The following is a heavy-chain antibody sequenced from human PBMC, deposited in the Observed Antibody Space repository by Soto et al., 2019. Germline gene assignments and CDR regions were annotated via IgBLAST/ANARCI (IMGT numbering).Heavy chain of an antibody. V-gene: IGHV4-31*03. D-gene: IGHD3-10*01. Sequence: SETLSLTCTVSGGSISSGGYYWSWIRQHPGKGLEWIGYIYYSGSTYYNPSLKSRVTISVDTSKNQFSLKLSSVTAADTAVYYCARGRSTMVRGDFDYWGQGTLVTVSS. CDR2: IYYSGST. CDR1: GGSISSGGYY. CDR3: ARGRSTMVRGDFDY. J-gene: IGHJ4*02.